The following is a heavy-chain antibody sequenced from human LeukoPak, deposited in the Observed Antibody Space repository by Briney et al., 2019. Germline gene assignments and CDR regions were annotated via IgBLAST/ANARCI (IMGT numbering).Heavy chain of an antibody. CDR3: ARDGGNYDYVWGSYRFYYFDY. CDR1: GYTFTSYG. CDR2: ISAYNGNT. D-gene: IGHD3-16*02. J-gene: IGHJ4*02. Sequence: ASVKVSCKASGYTFTSYGISWVRQAPGQGLEWVGWISAYNGNTNHAQKLQGRVTMTTDTSTSTAYMELRSLRSDDTAVYYCARDGGNYDYVWGSYRFYYFDYWGQGTLVTVSS. V-gene: IGHV1-18*04.